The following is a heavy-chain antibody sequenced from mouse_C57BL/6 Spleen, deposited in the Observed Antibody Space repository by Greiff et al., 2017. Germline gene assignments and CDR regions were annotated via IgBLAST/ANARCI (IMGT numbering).Heavy chain of an antibody. CDR3: ARMVTIYYAMGY. Sequence: QVQLKQSGPGLVQPSQSLSITCTVSGFSLTSYGVHWVRQSPGKGLEWLGVIWSGGSTDYNAAFISRLSISKDNSKSQVFFKMNSLQADDTAIYYCARMVTIYYAMGYWGQGTSVTVSS. CDR1: GFSLTSYG. V-gene: IGHV2-2*01. CDR2: IWSGGST. J-gene: IGHJ4*01. D-gene: IGHD2-1*01.